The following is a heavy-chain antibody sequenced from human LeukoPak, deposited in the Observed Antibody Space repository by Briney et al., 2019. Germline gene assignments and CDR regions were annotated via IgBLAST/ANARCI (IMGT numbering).Heavy chain of an antibody. D-gene: IGHD2-21*01. CDR2: ISSSSSYI. Sequence: KSGGSLRLSCAASGFTFSSYSMNWVRQAPGKGLGWVSSISSSSSYIYYAYSVNGRFTISIDNAKNSLCLQMNSLRAEGTAVYYCARGPAATYWGAGWFDPWGQGTLVTVSS. CDR1: GFTFSSYS. J-gene: IGHJ5*02. CDR3: ARGPAATYWGAGWFDP. V-gene: IGHV3-21*01.